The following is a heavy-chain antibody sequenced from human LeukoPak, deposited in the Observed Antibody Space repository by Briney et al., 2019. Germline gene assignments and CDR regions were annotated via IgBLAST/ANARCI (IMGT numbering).Heavy chain of an antibody. CDR3: ARVGRGYCSGGSCGGLGY. CDR2: ISGGGDTT. V-gene: IGHV3-23*01. Sequence: GGSLRLSCSAPGFSFSSYTMTWVRQAPGKGPEWVSIISGGGDTTFYTDSVKGRFTISRDNSKNTLYLQMNSLRAEDTAVYYCARVGRGYCSGGSCGGLGYWGQGTLVTVSS. J-gene: IGHJ4*02. CDR1: GFSFSSYT. D-gene: IGHD2-15*01.